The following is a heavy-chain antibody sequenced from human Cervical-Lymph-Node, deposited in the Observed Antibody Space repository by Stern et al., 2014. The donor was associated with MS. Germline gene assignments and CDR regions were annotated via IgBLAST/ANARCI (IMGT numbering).Heavy chain of an antibody. Sequence: EVQLVESGGNLVQPGRSLRLSCAASGFTFEDYAMHWVRQVPGKGLEWVSGISWNSNSIDYADSVKGRFTMSRDNAKKSLYLQMNSLRAEDTALYYCVKDNEYYCDSSDSRFDYWGQGTPVIVSS. CDR1: GFTFEDYA. J-gene: IGHJ4*02. CDR2: ISWNSNSI. V-gene: IGHV3-9*01. D-gene: IGHD3-22*01. CDR3: VKDNEYYCDSSDSRFDY.